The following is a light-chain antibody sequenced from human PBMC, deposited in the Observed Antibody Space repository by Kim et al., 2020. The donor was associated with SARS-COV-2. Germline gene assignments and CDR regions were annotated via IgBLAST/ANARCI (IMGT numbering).Light chain of an antibody. CDR3: QSYDTSLSGSV. CDR2: VNS. J-gene: IGLJ3*02. Sequence: QRVTISGTGCSSKSGAGYDVHWYQHLPGTAPKILISVNSNRPSGVPDRFSGSKSGTSASLAITGLQAEDEADYFCQSYDTSLSGSVFGGGTQLTVL. CDR1: SSKSGAGYD. V-gene: IGLV1-40*01.